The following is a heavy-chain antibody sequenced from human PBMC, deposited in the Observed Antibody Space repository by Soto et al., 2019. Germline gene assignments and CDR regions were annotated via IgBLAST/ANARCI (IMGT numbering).Heavy chain of an antibody. V-gene: IGHV3-23*01. J-gene: IGHJ4*01. CDR2: ISGSGGSP. CDR3: AKARCSGDTCYVPDY. CDR1: GFTFSSYT. D-gene: IGHD2-15*01. Sequence: EVQVLESGGGLVQPGGSLRLSCAASGFTFSSYTMAWVRQAPGKGLEWVSSISGSGGSPYYADSVQGRFTISRDNYKHTVSLQMNSLRAEDTATYYCAKARCSGDTCYVPDYWGHGTLVTVSS.